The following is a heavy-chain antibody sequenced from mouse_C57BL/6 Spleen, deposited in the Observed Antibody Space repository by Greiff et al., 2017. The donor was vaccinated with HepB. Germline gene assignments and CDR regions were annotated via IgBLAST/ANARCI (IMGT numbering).Heavy chain of an antibody. Sequence: EVQLVESGGGLVKPGGSLKLSCAASGFTFSSYAMSWVRQTPEKRLEWVATISDGGSYTYYPDNVKGRFTISRDNAKNNLYLQMIHLKSEDTAMYYCARDPGWVLRPYFDYWGQGTTLTVSS. CDR3: ARDPGWVLRPYFDY. CDR2: ISDGGSYT. CDR1: GFTFSSYA. J-gene: IGHJ2*01. D-gene: IGHD2-3*01. V-gene: IGHV5-4*01.